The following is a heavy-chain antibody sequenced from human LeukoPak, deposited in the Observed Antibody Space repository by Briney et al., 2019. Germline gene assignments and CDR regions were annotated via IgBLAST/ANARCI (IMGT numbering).Heavy chain of an antibody. D-gene: IGHD3-22*01. CDR2: IKQDGSEK. Sequence: GGSLRLSCAASGFTFSSYWMSWVRQAPGKGLGWVANIKQDGSEKYYVDSVKGRFTISRDNAKNSLYLQMNSLRAEDTAVYYCARDWGEYYYDSSGYYWDYWGQGTLVTVSS. CDR3: ARDWGEYYYDSSGYYWDY. V-gene: IGHV3-7*05. CDR1: GFTFSSYW. J-gene: IGHJ4*02.